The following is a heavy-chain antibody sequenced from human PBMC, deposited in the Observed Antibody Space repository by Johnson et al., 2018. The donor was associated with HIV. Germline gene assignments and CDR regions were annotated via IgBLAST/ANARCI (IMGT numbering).Heavy chain of an antibody. CDR3: ARDSVGARGAFDI. V-gene: IGHV3-9*01. Sequence: VQLVESGGGLVKPGGSLRLSCAASGFTFSNAWMSWVRQAPGKGLEWVSGISWNSGSIGHADSVRGRFTISRDNSKNTLYLQMNSLRAEDTALYYCARDSVGARGAFDIWGQGTMVTVSS. CDR2: ISWNSGSI. CDR1: GFTFSNAW. D-gene: IGHD1-26*01. J-gene: IGHJ3*02.